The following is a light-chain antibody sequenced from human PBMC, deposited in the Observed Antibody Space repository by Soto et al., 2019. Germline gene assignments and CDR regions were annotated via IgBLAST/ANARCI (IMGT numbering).Light chain of an antibody. V-gene: IGKV1-12*01. CDR3: QQTLSFPPT. Sequence: DIQMTQSPSSVSASVGDRVTITCRASQAIDSWLAWYQHKPGEAPKLLIFTVSLLHSGVPPRFSGSGSGTDFTLTISSLQPEDFATYYCQQTLSFPPTFGQGTKV. CDR2: TVS. CDR1: QAIDSW. J-gene: IGKJ1*01.